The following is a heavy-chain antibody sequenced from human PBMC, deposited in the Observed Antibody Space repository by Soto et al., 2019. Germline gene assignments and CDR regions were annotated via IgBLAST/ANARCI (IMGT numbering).Heavy chain of an antibody. J-gene: IGHJ4*02. V-gene: IGHV3-23*01. CDR1: GFTFSSYA. CDR3: AKVFYYYDSSGYYYFDY. CDR2: ISGIGSTI. D-gene: IGHD3-22*01. Sequence: PGGSLRLSCAAFGFTFSSYALSWCRQSPGKAPKWSSSISGIGSTIYYAASVKGRFTISRDNSKTTLYLQMSSLRAEDTTVYYCAKVFYYYDSSGYYYFDYWGQGTMVTVSS.